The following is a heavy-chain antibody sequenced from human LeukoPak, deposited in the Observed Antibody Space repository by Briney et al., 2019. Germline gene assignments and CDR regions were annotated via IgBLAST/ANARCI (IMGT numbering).Heavy chain of an antibody. CDR3: ARLCQVTSCARFEY. CDR2: ISSSSSYI. J-gene: IGHJ4*02. CDR1: GFTFSSYS. D-gene: IGHD2-21*02. V-gene: IGHV3-21*01. Sequence: GGSLRLSCAASGFTFSSYSMNWVRQAPGKGLEWVSSISSSSSYIYYADSVKGRFTISRDNAKNSLYLQMNSLRAEDTAVYYCARLCQVTSCARFEYWGQGALVTVSS.